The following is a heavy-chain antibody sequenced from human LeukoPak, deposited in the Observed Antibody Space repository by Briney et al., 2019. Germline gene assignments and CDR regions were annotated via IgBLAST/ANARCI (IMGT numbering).Heavy chain of an antibody. J-gene: IGHJ4*02. D-gene: IGHD6-13*01. Sequence: GGSLRLSCAASGFTFSRYRMSWVRQAPGKGLEWVANIKQDGSEKYYVDSVKGRFTISRDNAKNSLYLQMNSLRAEDTAVYYCARDEAAVVTYWGQGTLVTVSS. CDR2: IKQDGSEK. CDR1: GFTFSRYR. V-gene: IGHV3-7*01. CDR3: ARDEAAVVTY.